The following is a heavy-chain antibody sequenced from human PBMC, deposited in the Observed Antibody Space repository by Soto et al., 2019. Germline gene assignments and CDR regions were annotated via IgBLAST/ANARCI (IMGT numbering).Heavy chain of an antibody. D-gene: IGHD3-22*01. J-gene: IGHJ4*02. CDR2: VVGNGAGTP. V-gene: IGHV4-4*07. CDR3: ERDLHHYDRRRQSAGAFED. Sequence: QVQLQESGPGLVRPSETLSLTCSVSGSSFTGDYWSWIRQPAGKGLEWSGRVVGNGAGTPIYNSSLKNRVTMSVDSSTKQCSMTLTSVTAADTAVYFCERDLHHYDRRRQSAGAFEDWGQGILVTVSS. CDR1: GSSFTGDY.